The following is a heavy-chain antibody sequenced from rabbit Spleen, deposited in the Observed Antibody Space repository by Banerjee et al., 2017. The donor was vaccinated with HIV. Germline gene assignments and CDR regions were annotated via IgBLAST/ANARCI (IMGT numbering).Heavy chain of an antibody. D-gene: IGHD8-1*01. CDR1: GFSFSNSYY. CDR2: IYGATGSSA. J-gene: IGHJ6*01. Sequence: QSLEESGGDLVKPGASLTLTCTASGFSFSNSYYMCWVRQAPGKGLELIACIYGATGSSAWYANWAKGRFTISKTSSTTVTLQVTRLTAADTATYFCARDSGSSFSTYGMDLWGPGTLVTVS. CDR3: ARDSGSSFSTYGMDL. V-gene: IGHV1S40*01.